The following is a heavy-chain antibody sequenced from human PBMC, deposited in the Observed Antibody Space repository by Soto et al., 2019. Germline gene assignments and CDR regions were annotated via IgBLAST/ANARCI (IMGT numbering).Heavy chain of an antibody. Sequence: SGTLSLTCNVSGGSISSDYFYCTLIRQPPGKGLEWIGYIYSSGSTSYNPSLKSRLTMSLDTSRNQLSLKLSSVTAADTAVYYCARDLYYWSRFWGQGTLVTVSS. CDR2: IYSSGST. J-gene: IGHJ4*02. D-gene: IGHD3-3*01. CDR3: ARDLYYWSRF. CDR1: GGSISSDYFY. V-gene: IGHV4-30-4*01.